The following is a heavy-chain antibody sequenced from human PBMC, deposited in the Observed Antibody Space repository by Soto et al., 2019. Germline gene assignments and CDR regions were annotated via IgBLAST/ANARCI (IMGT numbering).Heavy chain of an antibody. V-gene: IGHV4-34*01. D-gene: IGHD3-10*01. J-gene: IGHJ5*02. Sequence: NPSETLSLTCAVYGGSFSGYYWSWIRQPPGKGLEWIGEINHSGSTNYNPSLKSRVTISVDTSKNQFSLKLSSVTAADTAVYYCASLRGLWFGRTNWFDPWGQGTLVTVSS. CDR1: GGSFSGYY. CDR3: ASLRGLWFGRTNWFDP. CDR2: INHSGST.